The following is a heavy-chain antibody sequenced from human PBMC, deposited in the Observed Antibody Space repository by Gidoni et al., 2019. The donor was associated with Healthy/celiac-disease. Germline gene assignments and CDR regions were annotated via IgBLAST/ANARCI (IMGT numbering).Heavy chain of an antibody. D-gene: IGHD4-17*01. CDR3: ARGRINGAEGFFDY. CDR1: GFTFSSYG. CDR2: ISSSSSTL. Sequence: EVQLVESGGGLVQPGGSLRLSCAASGFTFSSYGMNWGRQAPGKGLEWGSYISSSSSTLYYADSVKGRFTISRDNAKNSLYLQMNSLRAEDTAVYYCARGRINGAEGFFDYWGQGTLVTVSS. J-gene: IGHJ4*02. V-gene: IGHV3-48*01.